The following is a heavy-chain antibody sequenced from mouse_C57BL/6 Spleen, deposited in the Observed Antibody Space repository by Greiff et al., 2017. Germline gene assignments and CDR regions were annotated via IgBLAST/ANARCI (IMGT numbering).Heavy chain of an antibody. CDR1: GFTFSSYA. V-gene: IGHV5-4*01. J-gene: IGHJ2*01. CDR2: ISDGGSYT. Sequence: EVQLVESGGGLVKPGGSLKLSCAASGFTFSSYAMSWVRQTPEKRLEWVATISDGGSYTYYPDNVKGRFTISRDNAKNNLYLQMSHLKSEDTAMYYCARLDAHFDYWGQGTTLTVSS. CDR3: ARLDAHFDY.